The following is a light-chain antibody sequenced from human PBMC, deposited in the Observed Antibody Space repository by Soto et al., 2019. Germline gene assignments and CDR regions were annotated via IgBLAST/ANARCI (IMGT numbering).Light chain of an antibody. CDR1: QSVSTY. Sequence: EIVLTQSPATLSLSPGERATLSCRASQSVSTYLAWYQQKPGQAPRLLIYDASSRATGIPARFSGSGSGTDFTLTISSLESEDSAVYYCQQYYSTPLTFGGGTKVDIK. V-gene: IGKV3-11*01. J-gene: IGKJ4*01. CDR2: DAS. CDR3: QQYYSTPLT.